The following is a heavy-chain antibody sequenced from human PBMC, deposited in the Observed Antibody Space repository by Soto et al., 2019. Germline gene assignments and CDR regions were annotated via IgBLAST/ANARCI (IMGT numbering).Heavy chain of an antibody. Sequence: QVQLVESGGGVVQPGRSLRLSCAASGFTFSSYGMHWVRQAPGKGLEWVAVISYDGSNKYYADSVKGRFTISRDNSKNRLYLQMNGLRAEDTAVYYCAKELVGGYRYYYYYGMDVWGQGTTVTVSS. J-gene: IGHJ6*02. CDR3: AKELVGGYRYYYYYGMDV. CDR1: GFTFSSYG. D-gene: IGHD3-22*01. V-gene: IGHV3-30*18. CDR2: ISYDGSNK.